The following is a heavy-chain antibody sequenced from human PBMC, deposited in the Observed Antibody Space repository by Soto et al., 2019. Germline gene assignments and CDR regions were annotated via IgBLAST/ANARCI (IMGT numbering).Heavy chain of an antibody. CDR2: VSASGLNT. V-gene: IGHV3-23*01. D-gene: IGHD2-21*02. J-gene: IGHJ4*02. Sequence: GGSLTLSCAASGFTFSTYAMAWVRQAPGKGLEWVSGVSASGLNTDYADPVKGRFYISRDNSKNTVSLHMNSLTSEDTAVYYCARGGGIVVVTDPYDHWGQGTLVTVSS. CDR1: GFTFSTYA. CDR3: ARGGGIVVVTDPYDH.